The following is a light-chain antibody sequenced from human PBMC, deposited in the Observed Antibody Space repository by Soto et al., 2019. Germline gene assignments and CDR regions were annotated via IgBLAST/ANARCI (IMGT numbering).Light chain of an antibody. J-gene: IGLJ1*01. Sequence: QSVLTQPASVSGSPAQSITISCTGTSSDVGAYNYVSWYQQYPGKAPKLMIFDVSNRPSGVSHRFSGSKSGDTASLTISGLQAEDEADYYCTSWTRSNSDVFGTGTKLTVL. CDR1: SSDVGAYNY. V-gene: IGLV2-14*01. CDR3: TSWTRSNSDV. CDR2: DVS.